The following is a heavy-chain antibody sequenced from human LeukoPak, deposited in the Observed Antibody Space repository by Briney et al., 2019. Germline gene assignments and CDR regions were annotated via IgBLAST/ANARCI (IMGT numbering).Heavy chain of an antibody. D-gene: IGHD6-6*01. Sequence: SETLSLTCTVSGGSISSGSYYWSWIRQPAGKGLEWIGRIYTSGSTNYNPSLKSRVTISVDTSKNQFSLKLSSVTAADAAVYYCAREGTYSIAARPGPIGYWGQGTLVTVSS. CDR1: GGSISSGSYY. J-gene: IGHJ4*02. CDR3: AREGTYSIAARPGPIGY. CDR2: IYTSGST. V-gene: IGHV4-61*02.